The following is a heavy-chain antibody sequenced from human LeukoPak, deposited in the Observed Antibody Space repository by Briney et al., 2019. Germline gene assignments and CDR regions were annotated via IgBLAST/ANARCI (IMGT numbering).Heavy chain of an antibody. J-gene: IGHJ4*02. D-gene: IGHD2-2*01. Sequence: GGSLRLSCAASGFTFSTYDMSCVRQAPGKGLEWVSVISDSGAGTNYADSVKGRFTISRDNSKNTLYLQMTSLRAEVTALYYCAKDLIQPGHYLDYWGQGALVTVSS. CDR1: GFTFSTYD. V-gene: IGHV3-23*01. CDR2: ISDSGAGT. CDR3: AKDLIQPGHYLDY.